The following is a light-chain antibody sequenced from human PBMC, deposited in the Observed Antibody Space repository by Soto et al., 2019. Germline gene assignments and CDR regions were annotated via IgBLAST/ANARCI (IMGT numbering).Light chain of an antibody. J-gene: IGKJ1*01. Sequence: DIQMTRSPSTLSASVVDRFTITCRASQSISSWLAWYQQKPGKAPKLLIFDASSLENGVPSRFSGSGSGTEFTLTISSLQPEDFASYYCLQDYGDSWTFGQGNKVDIK. V-gene: IGKV1-5*01. CDR2: DAS. CDR3: LQDYGDSWT. CDR1: QSISSW.